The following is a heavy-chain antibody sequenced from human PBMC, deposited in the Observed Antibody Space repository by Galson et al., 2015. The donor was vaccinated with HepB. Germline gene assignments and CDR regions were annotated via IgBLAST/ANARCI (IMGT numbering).Heavy chain of an antibody. Sequence: SVKVSCKASGDTFSNYAFSWARQVPGQGLEWMGRIIPVLETRTYAQKFQDRVTIIADKSTGTVYLELTRLTSEDTAMYYCSGTLLGGSIMSYHHNYMDVWGNGTTVIVSS. CDR2: IIPVLETR. CDR1: GDTFSNYA. CDR3: SGTLLGGSIMSYHHNYMDV. V-gene: IGHV1-69*04. J-gene: IGHJ6*03. D-gene: IGHD3-16*01.